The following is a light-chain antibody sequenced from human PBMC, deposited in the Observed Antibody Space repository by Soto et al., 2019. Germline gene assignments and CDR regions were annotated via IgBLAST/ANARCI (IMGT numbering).Light chain of an antibody. V-gene: IGLV2-14*01. J-gene: IGLJ2*01. CDR3: SSYTSSSRV. Sequence: QSALTQPASVSGSPGQSITISCTGTSSDVGGYNYVSWYQQHPGKAPKLMIYDVSNRPSGVSNRLSGSKSGNTASLTISGLQAEDEADYYCSSYTSSSRVFGGGTKLTVL. CDR1: SSDVGGYNY. CDR2: DVS.